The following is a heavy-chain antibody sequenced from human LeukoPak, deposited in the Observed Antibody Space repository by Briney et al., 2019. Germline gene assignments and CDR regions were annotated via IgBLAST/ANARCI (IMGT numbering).Heavy chain of an antibody. V-gene: IGHV3-23*01. CDR1: GFTFSSYA. Sequence: GGSLRLSCAASGFTFSSYAMSWVRQAPGKGLEWVSSNADSVKGRFTVSRDNPKNTLYLQLNSLRAEDTAVYYCAKDACGGNCFYSMDVWGKGTTVTVSS. J-gene: IGHJ6*03. CDR3: AKDACGGNCFYSMDV. D-gene: IGHD1-14*01.